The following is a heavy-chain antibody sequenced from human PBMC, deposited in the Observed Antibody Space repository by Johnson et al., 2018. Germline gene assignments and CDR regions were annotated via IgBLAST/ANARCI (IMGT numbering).Heavy chain of an antibody. Sequence: QVQLVQSGGGVVQPGRSLRLSCAASGFTFSSYAMHWVRQAPGKGLEWVAVISYDGSKKYYADSVKGRFTISRDNSKNTLYLQMNSRKAEDTAGYYCSREFGLSSSWYTPQYYYYDRDVWGKGTTVTVSS. J-gene: IGHJ6*03. D-gene: IGHD6-13*01. CDR1: GFTFSSYA. CDR2: ISYDGSKK. V-gene: IGHV3-30*04. CDR3: SREFGLSSSWYTPQYYYYDRDV.